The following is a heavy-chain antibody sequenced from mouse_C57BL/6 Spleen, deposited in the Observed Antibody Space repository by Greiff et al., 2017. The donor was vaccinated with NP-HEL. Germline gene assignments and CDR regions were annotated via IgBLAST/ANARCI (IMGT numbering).Heavy chain of an antibody. J-gene: IGHJ4*01. V-gene: IGHV14-1*01. CDR2: IDPEAGDT. D-gene: IGHD2-5*01. CDR3: TGAYYSNYDYARDY. CDR1: GFNFTDYY. Sequence: VHVKQSGAELVRPGASVKLSCTASGFNFTDYYMHWVKQRPEQGLEWIGRIDPEAGDTEYAPKFKGKATMTADTSSNTAYLQLSSLTSEDTAVYYGTGAYYSNYDYARDYWGQGTTVTVSS.